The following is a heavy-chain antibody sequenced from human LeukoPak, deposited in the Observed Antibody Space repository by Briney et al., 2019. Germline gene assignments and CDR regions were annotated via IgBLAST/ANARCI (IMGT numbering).Heavy chain of an antibody. D-gene: IGHD6-19*01. V-gene: IGHV3-21*01. CDR3: ARDRQWLVR. CDR2: ISHTGGSP. CDR1: EIIFSSYG. J-gene: IGHJ4*02. Sequence: GGSLRLSCAASEIIFSSYGMSWVRQAPGTGLEWVSSISHTGGSPYYADSVKGRFTISRDNAKNSLYLQMNSLRAEDTAVYYCARDRQWLVRWGQGTLVTVSS.